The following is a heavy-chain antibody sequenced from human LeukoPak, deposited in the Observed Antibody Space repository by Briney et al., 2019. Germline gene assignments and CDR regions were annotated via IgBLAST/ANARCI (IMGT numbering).Heavy chain of an antibody. Sequence: GGSLRLSCAASGFTFSGYWMSWVRQAPGKGLDWVANIKQDGSEKYYVDSVKGRFTISRDNAKNSLYLQMNSLRAEDTAVYYCARVLSSSWYSCDYWGQGTLVTVSS. CDR2: IKQDGSEK. CDR1: GFTFSGYW. CDR3: ARVLSSSWYSCDY. V-gene: IGHV3-7*01. J-gene: IGHJ4*02. D-gene: IGHD6-13*01.